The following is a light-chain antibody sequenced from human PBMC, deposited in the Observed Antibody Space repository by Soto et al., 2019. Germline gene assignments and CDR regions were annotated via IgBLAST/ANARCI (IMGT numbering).Light chain of an antibody. Sequence: DIQMTQSPSTLSASVGDRITITCRASQSISVWLAWSQQKPGTAPKVLPYMASSLATGVPSRFSGSGSGTEFTLTISGLQPDDFATYYCQQDNSDFSSTFGPGTKVDSK. CDR3: QQDNSDFSST. CDR1: QSISVW. J-gene: IGKJ3*01. V-gene: IGKV1-5*03. CDR2: MAS.